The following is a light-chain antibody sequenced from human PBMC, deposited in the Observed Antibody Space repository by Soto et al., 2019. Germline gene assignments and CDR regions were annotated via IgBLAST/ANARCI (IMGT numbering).Light chain of an antibody. CDR3: QQYYSTPPT. Sequence: DIVMTQSPDSLAVSLGERATINCKSSQSVLYSSTNKKYLAWYQQKPGQPPKLLIYWASTRESGVPDRFSGGGSGTDFPLTISSLQAEDVAVYYCQQYYSTPPTFGQGTKVEIK. CDR1: QSVLYSSTNKKY. V-gene: IGKV4-1*01. CDR2: WAS. J-gene: IGKJ1*01.